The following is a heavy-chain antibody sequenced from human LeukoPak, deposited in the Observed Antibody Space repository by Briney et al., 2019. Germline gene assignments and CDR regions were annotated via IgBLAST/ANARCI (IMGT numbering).Heavy chain of an antibody. CDR3: ARASRITIFGVEETPFDY. J-gene: IGHJ4*02. Sequence: GGSLRLSCAASGFTFSSYWMHWVRQAPGKGLVWVSRINTDGSSTSYADSVKGRFTISRDNAKNTLYLQMNSLRAEDTAVYYCARASRITIFGVEETPFDYWGQGTLVTVSS. CDR2: INTDGSST. V-gene: IGHV3-74*01. D-gene: IGHD3-3*01. CDR1: GFTFSSYW.